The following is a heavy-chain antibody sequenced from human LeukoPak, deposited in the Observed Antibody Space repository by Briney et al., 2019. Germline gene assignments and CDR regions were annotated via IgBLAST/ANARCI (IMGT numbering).Heavy chain of an antibody. V-gene: IGHV1-8*01. D-gene: IGHD6-6*01. CDR3: ARASHYYYYYYMDV. Sequence: GASVKVSCKASGYTFTSYDINWVRQATGQGLEWMGWMNPNSGNTGYAQKFQGRVTMTRNTSISTAYMELSSLRSEDTAVYYCARASHYYYYYYMDVWGKGTTVTVYS. CDR2: MNPNSGNT. CDR1: GYTFTSYD. J-gene: IGHJ6*03.